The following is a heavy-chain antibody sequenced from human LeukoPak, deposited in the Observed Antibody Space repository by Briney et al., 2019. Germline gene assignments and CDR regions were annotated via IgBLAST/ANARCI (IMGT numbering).Heavy chain of an antibody. V-gene: IGHV1-2*04. J-gene: IGHJ4*02. CDR3: ARDPCSMVRGVRGTGFDY. CDR2: INPNSGGT. CDR1: GYTFTGYY. D-gene: IGHD3-10*01. Sequence: ASVKVSCKASGYTFTGYYMHWVRQVPGQGLEWMGWINPNSGGTNYAQKFQGWVTMTRDTSISTAYMELSRLRSDDTAVYYCARDPCSMVRGVRGTGFDYWGQGTLVTVSS.